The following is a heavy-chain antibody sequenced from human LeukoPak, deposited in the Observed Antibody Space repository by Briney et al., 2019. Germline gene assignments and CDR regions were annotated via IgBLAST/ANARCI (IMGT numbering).Heavy chain of an antibody. CDR1: GFTFSDYY. CDR3: VRVSSRGTPMAPVDY. Sequence: PGGSLRLSCAASGFTFSDYYMSWIRQAPGKGLEWVSYISSSGSTIYYADSVKGRFTISRDNAKNSLYLQMNSLRAEDTAVYYCVRVSSRGTPMAPVDYWGQGTLVTVSS. J-gene: IGHJ4*02. D-gene: IGHD5-18*01. CDR2: ISSSGSTI. V-gene: IGHV3-11*01.